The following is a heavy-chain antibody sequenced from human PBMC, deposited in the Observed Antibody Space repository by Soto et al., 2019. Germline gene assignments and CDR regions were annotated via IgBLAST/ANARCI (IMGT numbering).Heavy chain of an antibody. Sequence: GGSLRLSCAASGFTFSSYGMHWVRQAPGKGLEWVAVIWYDGSNKYYADSVKGRFTISRDNSKNTLYLQMNSLGAEDTAVYYCARDPKDIVVVVAAISGAFDIWGQGTMVTVSS. J-gene: IGHJ3*02. CDR2: IWYDGSNK. V-gene: IGHV3-33*01. CDR3: ARDPKDIVVVVAAISGAFDI. D-gene: IGHD2-15*01. CDR1: GFTFSSYG.